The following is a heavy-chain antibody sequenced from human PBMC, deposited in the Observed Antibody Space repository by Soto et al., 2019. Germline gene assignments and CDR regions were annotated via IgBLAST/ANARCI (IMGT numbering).Heavy chain of an antibody. D-gene: IGHD3-22*01. CDR1: GFTFRNYA. J-gene: IGHJ4*02. CDR2: ISFDGANK. CDR3: AIDESESSGQSSGFDY. V-gene: IGHV3-30-3*01. Sequence: QVQLVESGGGVVQPGMSLRLSCAVSGFTFRNYAMHWVRQAPGTGMEWMAVISFDGANKFYADSVKGRFTISRDDSKNTMYLEMNSLRADDKAVYYYAIDESESSGQSSGFDYWGQGTLVTVSS.